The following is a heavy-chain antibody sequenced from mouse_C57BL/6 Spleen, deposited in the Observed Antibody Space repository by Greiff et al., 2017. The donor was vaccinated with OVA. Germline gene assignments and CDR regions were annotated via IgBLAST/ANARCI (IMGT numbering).Heavy chain of an antibody. CDR1: GYTFTDYY. CDR2: INPNTGGT. CDR3: ARGPRAMDY. Sequence: EVQLQQSGPELVKPGASVKISCKASGYTFTDYYMNWVKQSPGKSLEWIGDINPNTGGTSYNQKFKGKATLTVDKSSSTAYMELRSLTSEDSAVYYCARGPRAMDYWGQGTSVTVAS. V-gene: IGHV1-26*01. J-gene: IGHJ4*01.